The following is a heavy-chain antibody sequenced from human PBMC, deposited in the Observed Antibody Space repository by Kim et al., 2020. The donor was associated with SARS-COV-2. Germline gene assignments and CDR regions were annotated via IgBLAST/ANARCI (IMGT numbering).Heavy chain of an antibody. CDR2: IDNKHNNYIT. D-gene: IGHD3-10*01. CDR1: GFTFSGRH. CDR3: SSDFWGLGHN. V-gene: IGHV3-72*01. J-gene: IGHJ4*02. Sequence: GGSLRLSCAASGFTFSGRHMDWVRQAPGKGLEWVGRIDNKHNNYITRYAASVKDRFTISRDDSKNLLYLQMSSLRADDTAVYYCSSDFWGLGHNWGQGTLVTVSS.